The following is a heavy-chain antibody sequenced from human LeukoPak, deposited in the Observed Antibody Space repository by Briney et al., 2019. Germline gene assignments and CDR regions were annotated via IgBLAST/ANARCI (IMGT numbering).Heavy chain of an antibody. CDR2: IVGDGSVT. CDR3: ARAGATVTTNYFDP. Sequence: GGSLRLSCAASGFTFSSYSLMWVRQAPGKGLEWVSYIVGDGSVTSYTDSVKGRFTISRDNSKNTVSLQMSNLGADDTAVYYCARAGATVTTNYFDPWGQGTLVTVSS. J-gene: IGHJ5*02. D-gene: IGHD4-11*01. V-gene: IGHV3-48*01. CDR1: GFTFSSYS.